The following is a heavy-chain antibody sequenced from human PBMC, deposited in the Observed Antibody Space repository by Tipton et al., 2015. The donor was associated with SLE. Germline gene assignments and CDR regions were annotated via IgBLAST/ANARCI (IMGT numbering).Heavy chain of an antibody. D-gene: IGHD1-26*01. CDR3: ARGRLGDSQHHFDY. CDR1: RGSMNTYY. J-gene: IGHJ4*02. Sequence: TLSLTCTVSRGSMNTYYWGWVRQPPGKGLEWIGYIYYRGSTNYNPSLKSRATLSIDTSKNQFSLNLTSVTAAGTAVFYCARGRLGDSQHHFDYWGQGTLVTVSS. CDR2: IYYRGST. V-gene: IGHV4-59*12.